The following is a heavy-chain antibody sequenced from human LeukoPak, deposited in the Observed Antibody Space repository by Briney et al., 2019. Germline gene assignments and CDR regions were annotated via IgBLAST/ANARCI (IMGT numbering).Heavy chain of an antibody. D-gene: IGHD6-13*01. CDR1: GFTVSTNY. Sequence: VGSLRLSCAASGFTVSTNYMSWVRQAPGKGLEWVSVIYSGGSTYYADSVKGRFTISRDNSKNTLYLQMNSLRAEDTAVYYCARAPYSSSWYFDYWGQGTLVTVSS. CDR3: ARAPYSSSWYFDY. V-gene: IGHV3-66*01. J-gene: IGHJ4*02. CDR2: IYSGGST.